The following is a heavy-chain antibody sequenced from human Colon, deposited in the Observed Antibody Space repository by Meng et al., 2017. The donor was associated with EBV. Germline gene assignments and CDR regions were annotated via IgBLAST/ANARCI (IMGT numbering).Heavy chain of an antibody. Sequence: VQLQKWGAGLLKLSANLSPPCAGDCGYFSGYFWTWIRQPPGKGLEWYGEINHSGSTNYNPSLKSRVTISVDTSKNQFFLKLSSVTAADTAVYYCARGLAWFRELLSINWFDPWGQGTLVTVSS. D-gene: IGHD3-10*01. CDR2: INHSGST. J-gene: IGHJ5*02. V-gene: IGHV4-34*02. CDR1: CGYFSGYF. CDR3: ARGLAWFRELLSINWFDP.